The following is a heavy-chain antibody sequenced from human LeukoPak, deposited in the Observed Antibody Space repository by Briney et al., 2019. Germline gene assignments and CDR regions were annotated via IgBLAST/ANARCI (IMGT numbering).Heavy chain of an antibody. V-gene: IGHV4-59*01. CDR3: ARGEKYSSGWYGY. J-gene: IGHJ4*02. Sequence: SETLSLTCTVSGGSISSYYWSWLRQVPGKGLEWIAYIYYIGSTDYNPSLKSRVTISVDTSKNQFSLKLSSVTAADTAVYYCARGEKYSSGWYGYWGQGTLVTVSS. CDR2: IYYIGST. CDR1: GGSISSYY. D-gene: IGHD6-19*01.